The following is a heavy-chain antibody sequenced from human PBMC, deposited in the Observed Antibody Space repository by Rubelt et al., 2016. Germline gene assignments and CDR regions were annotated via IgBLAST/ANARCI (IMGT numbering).Heavy chain of an antibody. CDR2: ISYDGSNK. D-gene: IGHD2-21*02. CDR3: AKKKVTHAYYFDY. V-gene: IGHV3-30*04. Sequence: QVQLVESGGGVVQPGRSLRLSCAASGFTFSSYAMHWVRQAPGKGLEWVAVISYDGSNKYYADSVKGRFTISRDNSKNTLYLQMNSLRAEDTAVYYCAKKKVTHAYYFDYWGQGTLVTVSS. J-gene: IGHJ4*02. CDR1: GFTFSSYA.